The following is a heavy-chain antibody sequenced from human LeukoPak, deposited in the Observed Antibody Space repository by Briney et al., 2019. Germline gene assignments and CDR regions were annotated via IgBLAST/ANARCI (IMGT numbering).Heavy chain of an antibody. CDR1: GGSFSGYY. CDR2: INHSGST. V-gene: IGHV4-34*01. CDR3: ARGGMTAISNSI. J-gene: IGHJ3*02. D-gene: IGHD2-21*02. Sequence: PSETLSLTCAVYGGSFSGYYWSWIRQPPGKGLEGIGEINHSGSTNYNPSLKSRVTTSVDTSKNQFSPKLSSVTAADTAVYYFARGGMTAISNSIWGQGTMVTVSS.